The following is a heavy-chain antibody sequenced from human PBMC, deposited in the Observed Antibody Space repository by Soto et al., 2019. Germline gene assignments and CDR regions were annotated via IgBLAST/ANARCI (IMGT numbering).Heavy chain of an antibody. J-gene: IGHJ4*02. CDR1: GGSISSGDYY. V-gene: IGHV4-30-4*01. CDR3: ARVDSSGYQPFDY. D-gene: IGHD3-22*01. CDR2: IYYSGST. Sequence: QVQLQESGPGLVKPSQTLSLTCTVSGGSISSGDYYWSWIRQPPGKGLEWIGYIYYSGSTYYRPYLKSRVTVSVDTYKNQCSLKLSAVTAADTAVYYCARVDSSGYQPFDYWGQGTLVTVSS.